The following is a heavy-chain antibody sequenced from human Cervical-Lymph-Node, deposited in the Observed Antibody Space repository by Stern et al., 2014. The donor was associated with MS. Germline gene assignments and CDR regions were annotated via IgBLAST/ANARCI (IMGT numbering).Heavy chain of an antibody. V-gene: IGHV1-46*02. CDR2: SSPSAGRT. Sequence: QVQLVESGAEVKKPGASVNISCMASGFAFNVYYIHWARQAPGQGLEWMGMSSPSAGRTTYSPKFQGRITVTRDTSTTTVYMELSSLTSADTAVYYCARVGIVGARGMDVWGQGTTVTVSS. CDR1: GFAFNVYY. J-gene: IGHJ6*02. CDR3: ARVGIVGARGMDV. D-gene: IGHD1-26*01.